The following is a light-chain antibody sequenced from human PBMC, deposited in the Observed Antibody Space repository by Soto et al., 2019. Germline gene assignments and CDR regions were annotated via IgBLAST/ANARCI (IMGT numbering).Light chain of an antibody. Sequence: QSALTQPPSASGSPGQSVTISCTGTRSDVGGYNYVSWYQQHPGKAPKLMIYEVSKRPSGVPDRFSGSKSGNTASLTVSGLQPEDEADYYCSSYAGSNNSVFGTGTKVTVL. J-gene: IGLJ1*01. CDR3: SSYAGSNNSV. V-gene: IGLV2-8*01. CDR2: EVS. CDR1: RSDVGGYNY.